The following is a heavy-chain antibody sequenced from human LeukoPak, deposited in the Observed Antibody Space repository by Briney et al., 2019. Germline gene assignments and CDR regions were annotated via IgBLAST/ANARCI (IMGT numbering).Heavy chain of an antibody. CDR3: ARASRSRLYYYYGMDV. CDR2: FDPEDGET. Sequence: ASVKVSCKVSGYTLTELSMHWVRQAPGKGLEWMGGFDPEDGETIYAQKFQGRVTMTEDTSTDTAYMELSSLRSKDTAVYYCARASRSRLYYYYGMDVWGQGTTVTVSS. CDR1: GYTLTELS. J-gene: IGHJ6*02. V-gene: IGHV1-24*01.